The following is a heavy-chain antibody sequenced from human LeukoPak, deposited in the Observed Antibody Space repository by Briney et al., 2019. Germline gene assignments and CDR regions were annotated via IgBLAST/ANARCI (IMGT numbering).Heavy chain of an antibody. D-gene: IGHD2-2*01. J-gene: IGHJ5*02. CDR2: ISSSGSTI. CDR3: ARDLFSSPVVPAPWWFDP. V-gene: IGHV3-11*01. Sequence: PGGSLRLSCAASGFTFSDYYMSWIRQAPGKGLEWVSYISSSGSTIYYADSVKGRFTISRDNAKNSLYLQMNSLRSDDTAVYYCARDLFSSPVVPAPWWFDPWGQGTLVTVSS. CDR1: GFTFSDYY.